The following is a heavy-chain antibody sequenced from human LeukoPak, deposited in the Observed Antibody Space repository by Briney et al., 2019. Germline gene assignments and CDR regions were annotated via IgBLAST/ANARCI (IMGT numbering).Heavy chain of an antibody. V-gene: IGHV4-34*01. D-gene: IGHD6-19*01. Sequence: SETLSLTCAVYGGSFSDYYWSWIRQPPGKGLEWIGEINHSGSTNYNPSLKSRVTISVDTSKNQFSLKLSSVTAADTAVYYCAKDSPPWEQWLVFDYWGQGTLVTVSS. CDR3: AKDSPPWEQWLVFDY. J-gene: IGHJ4*02. CDR1: GGSFSDYY. CDR2: INHSGST.